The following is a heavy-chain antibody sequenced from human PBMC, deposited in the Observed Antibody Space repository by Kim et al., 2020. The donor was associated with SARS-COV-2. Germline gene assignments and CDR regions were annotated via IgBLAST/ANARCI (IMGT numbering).Heavy chain of an antibody. Sequence: GRFTISRDNAKNSLYLQMNSLGAEDTAVYYCARDGQPRGYSGYDLDEFDYWGQGTLVTVSS. CDR3: ARDGQPRGYSGYDLDEFDY. V-gene: IGHV3-11*06. D-gene: IGHD5-12*01. J-gene: IGHJ4*02.